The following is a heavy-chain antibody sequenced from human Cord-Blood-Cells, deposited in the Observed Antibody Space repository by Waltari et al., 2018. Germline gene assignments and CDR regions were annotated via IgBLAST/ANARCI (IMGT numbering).Heavy chain of an antibody. J-gene: IGHJ4*02. CDR3: ARRLATIFGVVIGFDY. Sequence: QLQLQESGPGLVKPSETLSLTCTVSGGSISSTSYYWGRIRQPPGKGLEWIGSIYYSGSTYYNPSLKSRVTISVDTSKNQFSLKLSSVTAADTAVYYCARRLATIFGVVIGFDYWGQGTLVTVSS. CDR2: IYYSGST. D-gene: IGHD3-3*01. CDR1: GGSISSTSYY. V-gene: IGHV4-39*01.